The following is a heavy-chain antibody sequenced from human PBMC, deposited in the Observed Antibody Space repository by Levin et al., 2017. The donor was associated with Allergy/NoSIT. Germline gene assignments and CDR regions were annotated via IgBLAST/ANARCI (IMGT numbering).Heavy chain of an antibody. Sequence: GGSLRLSCTASGFTFGDYAMSWFRQAPGKGLEWVGFIRSKAYGGTTEYAASVKGRFTISRDDSKSIAYLQMNSLKTEDTAVYYCMGQVVAAPSRDIWGQGTMVTVSS. CDR3: MGQVVAAPSRDI. D-gene: IGHD2-15*01. CDR2: IRSKAYGGTT. V-gene: IGHV3-49*03. J-gene: IGHJ3*02. CDR1: GFTFGDYA.